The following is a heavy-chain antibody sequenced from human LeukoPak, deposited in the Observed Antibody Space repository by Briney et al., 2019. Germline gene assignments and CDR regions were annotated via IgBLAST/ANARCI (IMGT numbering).Heavy chain of an antibody. Sequence: PSETLSLTCAVYGGSFSGYYWSWIRQPPGKGLEWIGEINHSGSTNYNPSLKSRVTISVDTSKNQFSLKLSSVTAADTAVYYCARQVATKGEWAFDVWGQGTMVTVSS. D-gene: IGHD5-12*01. V-gene: IGHV4-34*01. CDR3: ARQVATKGEWAFDV. J-gene: IGHJ3*01. CDR2: INHSGST. CDR1: GGSFSGYY.